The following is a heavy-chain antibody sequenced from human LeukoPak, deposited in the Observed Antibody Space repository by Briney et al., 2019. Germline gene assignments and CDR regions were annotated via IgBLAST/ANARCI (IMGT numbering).Heavy chain of an antibody. Sequence: SETLSLICTVSGGSISSSSYYWGWIRQPPGKGLEWIGSIYYSGSAYYNPSLTGRVTISIDTSKKQFSLKLSSVTAADTAVYYCARENYYNSSGVTDYWGQGTLVTVSS. CDR3: ARENYYNSSGVTDY. CDR2: IYYSGSA. J-gene: IGHJ4*02. CDR1: GGSISSSSYY. D-gene: IGHD3-22*01. V-gene: IGHV4-39*07.